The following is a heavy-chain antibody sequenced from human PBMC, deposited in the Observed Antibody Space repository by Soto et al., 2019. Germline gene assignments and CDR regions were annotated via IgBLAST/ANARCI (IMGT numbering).Heavy chain of an antibody. V-gene: IGHV1-3*04. CDR2: IHTAKGNT. CDR3: ARSGERSYYYYYGMDV. D-gene: IGHD6-25*01. CDR1: GYTFTNNV. Sequence: GASVKVSCKASGYTFTNNVIHWLRQAPGQTLEWMGWIHTAKGNTKYSQKFEARVTLTRDTAASTAYMELNSLRSEDTAVYYCARSGERSYYYYYGMDVWGQGTTVTVSS. J-gene: IGHJ6*02.